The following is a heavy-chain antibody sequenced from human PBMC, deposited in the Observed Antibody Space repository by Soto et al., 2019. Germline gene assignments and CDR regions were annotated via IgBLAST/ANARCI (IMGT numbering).Heavy chain of an antibody. Sequence: GGSLRLSCAVSGFTFSSHAMHWVRQAPGKGLEWVAVISYDGINKYYADSVKGRFTISRDNSKNTLYLQMNSLSAEDTAMYYCSRDRGDGYTWGPFDYWGQGSLVTVSS. D-gene: IGHD2-2*02. V-gene: IGHV3-30-3*01. CDR3: SRDRGDGYTWGPFDY. CDR1: GFTFSSHA. CDR2: ISYDGINK. J-gene: IGHJ4*02.